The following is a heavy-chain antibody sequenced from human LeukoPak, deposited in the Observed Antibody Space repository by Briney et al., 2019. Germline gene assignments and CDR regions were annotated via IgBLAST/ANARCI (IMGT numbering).Heavy chain of an antibody. CDR1: GDSISPYY. D-gene: IGHD6-19*01. V-gene: IGHV4-59*01. Sequence: SETLSLTCTVSGDSISPYYWGRIRQPPGKGLEWIGYIYYSGSTNYNPSLKSRVTISVDTSKNQFSLKLSSVTAADTAVYYCARGRGGGRLSSSLPDYWGQGTLVTVSS. CDR3: ARGRGGGRLSSSLPDY. CDR2: IYYSGST. J-gene: IGHJ4*02.